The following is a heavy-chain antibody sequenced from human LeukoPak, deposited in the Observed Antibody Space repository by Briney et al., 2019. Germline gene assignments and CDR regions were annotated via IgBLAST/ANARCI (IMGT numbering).Heavy chain of an antibody. V-gene: IGHV4-59*08. CDR3: ARLVAVAGEDCYYYGMDV. CDR2: IYYTGST. D-gene: IGHD6-19*01. CDR1: GGSIGSYY. J-gene: IGHJ6*02. Sequence: SETLSLTCTVSGGSIGSYYWSWIRQPPGKGLKWIGYIYYTGSTNYNPSLKSRVTISVGTSKKQFSLKLSSVTAADTAVYYCARLVAVAGEDCYYYGMDVWGQGTTVTVS.